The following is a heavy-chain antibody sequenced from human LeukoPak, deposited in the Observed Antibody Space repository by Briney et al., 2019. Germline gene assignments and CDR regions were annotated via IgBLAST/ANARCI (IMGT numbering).Heavy chain of an antibody. D-gene: IGHD3-10*01. V-gene: IGHV3-30*01. J-gene: IGHJ4*02. CDR3: ARDSTYYYGSGSSGPHYFDY. CDR2: ISYDGGNT. Sequence: GRSLRLSCAASGFTFSSYAMHWVRQAPGKGLEWVALISYDGGNTYYADSVKGRFTISRDNSKNTLDLQLNSLRVEDTAVYYCARDSTYYYGSGSSGPHYFDYWGQGPWSPSPQ. CDR1: GFTFSSYA.